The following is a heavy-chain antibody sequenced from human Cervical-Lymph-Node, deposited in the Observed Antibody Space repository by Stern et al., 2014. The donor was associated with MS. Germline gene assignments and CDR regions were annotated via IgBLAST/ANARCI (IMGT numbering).Heavy chain of an antibody. CDR3: ARDFYSDDFTLKWFDP. D-gene: IGHD3-3*01. CDR2: VTGGKGPT. J-gene: IGHJ5*02. CDR1: GFTFTSYA. Sequence: QVQLVQSGAEVKKPGASVRVSCKASGFTFTSYAIHWLRQAPGQRLEWMGVVTGGKGPTKYSQKFQGRVTIARDTSTRTTYMELRTLTSEDTAAYYCARDFYSDDFTLKWFDPWGQGTLVTVSS. V-gene: IGHV1-3*01.